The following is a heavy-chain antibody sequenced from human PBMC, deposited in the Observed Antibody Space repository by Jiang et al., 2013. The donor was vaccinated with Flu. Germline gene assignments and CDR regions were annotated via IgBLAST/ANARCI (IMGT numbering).Heavy chain of an antibody. CDR1: GHTFTSYD. V-gene: IGHV1-8*01. J-gene: IGHJ4*02. Sequence: GAEVKKPGASVKVSCKASGHTFTSYDINWVRQATGQGLEWMGWVSPISGSTGYAQNFQGRITMARDTSISTAYMELSSLTSEDTAVYYCARVPTGYSSGWYADYWGQGTLVTVSS. CDR2: VSPISGST. D-gene: IGHD6-19*01. CDR3: ARVPTGYSSGWYADY.